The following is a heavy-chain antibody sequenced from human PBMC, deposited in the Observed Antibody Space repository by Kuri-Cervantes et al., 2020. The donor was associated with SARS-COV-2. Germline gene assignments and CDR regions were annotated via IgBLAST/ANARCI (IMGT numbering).Heavy chain of an antibody. D-gene: IGHD5-24*01. Sequence: ASVKVSCKASGYTFTSYGISWVRQAPGQGLEWMGWISAYNGNTNYAQKLQGRVTKTTDTSTSTAYMELRSLRSDDTAVYYCARVEMATILFDYWGQGTLVTVSS. CDR2: ISAYNGNT. CDR1: GYTFTSYG. V-gene: IGHV1-18*01. CDR3: ARVEMATILFDY. J-gene: IGHJ4*02.